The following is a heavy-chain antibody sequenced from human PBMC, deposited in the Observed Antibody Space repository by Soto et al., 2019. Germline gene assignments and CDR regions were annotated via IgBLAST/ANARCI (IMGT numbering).Heavy chain of an antibody. CDR1: GYTFTNYG. CDR2: ISAYNGNT. D-gene: IGHD1-26*01. J-gene: IGHJ5*02. CDR3: AISKGGWFDP. V-gene: IGHV1-18*01. Sequence: QVQVVQSGAEVKKPGASVNISCKTSGYTFTNYGISWVRQAPGQGLEWMGWISAYNGNTNYAQNVQGRVTVTTDTSTSTASMELRSLRSDDTAVYYCAISKGGWFDPWGQGTLVTVSS.